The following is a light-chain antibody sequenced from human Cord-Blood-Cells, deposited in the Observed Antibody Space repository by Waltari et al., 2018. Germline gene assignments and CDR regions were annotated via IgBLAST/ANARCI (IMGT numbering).Light chain of an antibody. CDR3: CSYAGSYTWV. J-gene: IGLJ3*02. CDR2: DVS. V-gene: IGLV2-11*01. CDR1: SSDVGGYHY. Sequence: QSALTQPRSVCGSPGQSVTISCTGTSSDVGGYHYVSWYQQHPGKAPKLMIYDVSKRPSGVPDRFSGSKSGNTASLTISGLQAEDEADYYCCSYAGSYTWVFGGGTKLTVL.